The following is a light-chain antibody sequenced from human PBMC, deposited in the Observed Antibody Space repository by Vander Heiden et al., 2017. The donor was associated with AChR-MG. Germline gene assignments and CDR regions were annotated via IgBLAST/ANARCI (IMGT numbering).Light chain of an antibody. CDR3: CSYAGSSPFL. V-gene: IGLV2-23*02. Sequence: QSALTQPASVSGSPGQSITISCTGTSTDVGSSNFVSWYQQFPGKAPKLMISEVNKRPSGVSSRFSGSRSGNTASLTISGLQAEDEADYYCCSYAGSSPFLFGTGTKVTVL. CDR2: EVN. CDR1: STDVGSSNF. J-gene: IGLJ1*01.